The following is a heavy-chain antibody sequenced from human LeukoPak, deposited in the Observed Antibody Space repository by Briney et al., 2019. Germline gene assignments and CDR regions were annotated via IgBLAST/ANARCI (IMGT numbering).Heavy chain of an antibody. CDR2: IKQDGSEK. CDR1: GFTFSSYW. D-gene: IGHD6-19*01. Sequence: GGSLRLACAAAGFTFSSYWTSSVRPAPGKGLGWVANIKQDGSEKYYVDSVKGRFTISRDNAKNSLYLQMNSLRAEDTAVYYCARASGSGWYVFDYWGQGTLVTVSS. CDR3: ARASGSGWYVFDY. V-gene: IGHV3-7*01. J-gene: IGHJ4*02.